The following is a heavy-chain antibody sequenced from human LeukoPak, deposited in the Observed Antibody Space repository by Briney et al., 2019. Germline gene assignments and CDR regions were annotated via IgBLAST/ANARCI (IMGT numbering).Heavy chain of an antibody. CDR3: ARDVSAVGGLERPATLGY. CDR2: ISYDGSKK. D-gene: IGHD1-1*01. Sequence: GGSLRLSCAASGFTFSSYAMHWVRQAPGKGLEGVAVISYDGSKKYYADYVKGRFTISRDKSKNTLYLQMNSLRPEDTAVYYCARDVSAVGGLERPATLGYWGQGTLVTVSS. J-gene: IGHJ4*02. CDR1: GFTFSSYA. V-gene: IGHV3-30*04.